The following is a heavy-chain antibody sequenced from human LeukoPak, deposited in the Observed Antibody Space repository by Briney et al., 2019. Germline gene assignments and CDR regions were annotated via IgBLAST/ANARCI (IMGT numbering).Heavy chain of an antibody. V-gene: IGHV4-34*01. Sequence: SETLSLTCAVYGGSFSGYYWSWIRQPPGKGLEWIGEINHSGSTNYNPSPKSRVTISVDTSKKQFSLKLSSVTAADTAVYYCARRGYCTNGVCNNWFDPWGQGTLVTVSS. J-gene: IGHJ5*02. D-gene: IGHD2-8*01. CDR1: GGSFSGYY. CDR2: INHSGST. CDR3: ARRGYCTNGVCNNWFDP.